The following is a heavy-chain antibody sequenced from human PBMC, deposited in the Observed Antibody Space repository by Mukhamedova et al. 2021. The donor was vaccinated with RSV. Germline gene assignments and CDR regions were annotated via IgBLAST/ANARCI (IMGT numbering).Heavy chain of an antibody. J-gene: IGHJ4*02. V-gene: IGHV3-49*02. Sequence: EYAASVKGRFTIPRDDSKSIAYLQMNSLKSEDTAVYHCARDRVSSSSPDYWGQGTLVSGSS. D-gene: IGHD6-6*01. CDR3: ARDRVSSSSPDY.